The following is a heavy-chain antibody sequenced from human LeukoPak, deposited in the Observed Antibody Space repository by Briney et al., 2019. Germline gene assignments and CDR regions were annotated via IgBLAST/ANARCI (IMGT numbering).Heavy chain of an antibody. CDR1: GITLSNYG. D-gene: IGHD3-10*01. J-gene: IGHJ4*02. CDR2: ISGSGGGA. V-gene: IGHV3-23*01. Sequence: PGGSLRLSCAVSGITLSNYGMSWVRQAPRKGLEWVAGISGSGGGAQYADSVKGRFTISRDNAKNRLYLHMNSLRAEDTAMYFCAKRGVVIRVFLVGFHKEAYYFDSWGQGVLVTVSS. CDR3: AKRGVVIRVFLVGFHKEAYYFDS.